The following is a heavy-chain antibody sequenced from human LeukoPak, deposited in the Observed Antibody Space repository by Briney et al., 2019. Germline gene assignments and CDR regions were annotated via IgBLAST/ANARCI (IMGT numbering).Heavy chain of an antibody. Sequence: PSETLSLTCTVSGGSISSYYWSWIRQPPGKGLEWIGRIYTSGSTNYNPSLKSRVTMSVDTSKNQFSLKLSSVTAADTAVYYCARVTYSSSSISLDAFDIWGQGTMVTVSS. CDR1: GGSISSYY. CDR3: ARVTYSSSSISLDAFDI. V-gene: IGHV4-4*07. CDR2: IYTSGST. D-gene: IGHD6-6*01. J-gene: IGHJ3*02.